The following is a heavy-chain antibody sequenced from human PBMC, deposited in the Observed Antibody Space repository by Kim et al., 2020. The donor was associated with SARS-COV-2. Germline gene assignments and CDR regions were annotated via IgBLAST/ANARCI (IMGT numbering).Heavy chain of an antibody. Sequence: SVKVSCKASGGTFSSYAISWVRQAPGQGLEWMGGIIPIFGTANYAQKFQGRVTITADESTSTAYMELSSLRSEDTAVYYCAGLAAAATYDAFDIWGQGTMVTVSS. D-gene: IGHD6-13*01. J-gene: IGHJ3*02. V-gene: IGHV1-69*13. CDR3: AGLAAAATYDAFDI. CDR2: IIPIFGTA. CDR1: GGTFSSYA.